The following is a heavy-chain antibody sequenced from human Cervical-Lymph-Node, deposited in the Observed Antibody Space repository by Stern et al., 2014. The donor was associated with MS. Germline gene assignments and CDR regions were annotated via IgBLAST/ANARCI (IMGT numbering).Heavy chain of an antibody. CDR2: TIPIFRAT. CDR1: GGTFNTYS. D-gene: IGHD2-2*01. CDR3: ARDIPARPGSHDALDI. V-gene: IGHV1-69*01. Sequence: VQLVESGAEVRKPGSSGQVSCKTSGGTFNTYSISWVRQAPGQGLEWMGGTIPIFRATNYAQRFRDRVTITADESTNTVYMELSSLTPEDTAVYYCARDIPARPGSHDALDIWGQGTVITVSS. J-gene: IGHJ3*02.